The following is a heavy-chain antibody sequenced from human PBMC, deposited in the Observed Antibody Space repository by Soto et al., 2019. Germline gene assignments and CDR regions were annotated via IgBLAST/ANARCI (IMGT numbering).Heavy chain of an antibody. V-gene: IGHV1-69*01. Sequence: QVQLVQSGAEVKKPGSSVKVSCKASGGTFSSYAISWVRQAPGQGLEWMGGIIPIFGTANYAQKFQGRVTITADEYTSTAYMELSSLRSEDTAVYYCARDMRYCSSTSCYYNWFDPWGQGSLVTVSS. CDR2: IIPIFGTA. D-gene: IGHD2-2*01. CDR3: ARDMRYCSSTSCYYNWFDP. J-gene: IGHJ5*02. CDR1: GGTFSSYA.